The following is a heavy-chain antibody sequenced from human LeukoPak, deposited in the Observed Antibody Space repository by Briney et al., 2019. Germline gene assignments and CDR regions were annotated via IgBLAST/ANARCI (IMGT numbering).Heavy chain of an antibody. CDR2: INPNSGGT. CDR3: ARGLSYYYDSSGYYGRFDY. V-gene: IGHV1-2*06. Sequence: GASVKVSCKASGYTFTGYYMHWMRQAPGQGLEWMGRINPNSGGTNYAQKFQGRVTMTRDTSISTAYMELSRLRSDDTAVYYCARGLSYYYDSSGYYGRFDYWGQGTLVTVSS. CDR1: GYTFTGYY. D-gene: IGHD3-22*01. J-gene: IGHJ4*02.